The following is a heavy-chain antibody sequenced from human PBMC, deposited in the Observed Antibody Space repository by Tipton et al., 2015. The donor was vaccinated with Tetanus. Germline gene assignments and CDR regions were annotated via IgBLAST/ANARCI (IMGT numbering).Heavy chain of an antibody. D-gene: IGHD3-22*01. J-gene: IGHJ4*02. CDR3: ARSRGGTRVYYAIAF. V-gene: IGHV1-69*06. Sequence: QLVQSGAEVKKPGSSVKVSXKTSXGXXSTYITSWVRQAPGQGLEWMGGIIPIFGTITYAQKFQGRVTITADKSTNTAYMELNSLRSEDAAVYYCARSRGGTRVYYAIAFWGQGTLATVSS. CDR2: IIPIFGTI. CDR1: XGXXSTYI.